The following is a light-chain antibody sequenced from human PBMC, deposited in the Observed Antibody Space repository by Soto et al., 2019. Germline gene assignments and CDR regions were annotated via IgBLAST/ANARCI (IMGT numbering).Light chain of an antibody. V-gene: IGLV1-44*01. J-gene: IGLJ2*01. CDR2: SNN. CDR3: AAWDDSLNGPVV. Sequence: QAVVTQPPSASGTPGQRVTISCSGSSSNIGSNTVNWYQHLPGTAPKLLIYSNNQRPSGVPDRFSGSKSGTSASLAISGLRSEDEADYYCAAWDDSLNGPVVFGGGTQLTVL. CDR1: SSNIGSNT.